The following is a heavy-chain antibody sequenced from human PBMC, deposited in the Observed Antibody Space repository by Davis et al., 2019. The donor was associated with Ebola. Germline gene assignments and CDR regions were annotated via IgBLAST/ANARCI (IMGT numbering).Heavy chain of an antibody. Sequence: ASVKVSCKASGYTFTSYDINWVRQATGQGLEWMGWINPHNGNTNYAQNVQGRVTMTTDTSTSTAYMEVGSLRYDDTAVYYCARERYSPLSYGMDVWGQGTTVTVSS. V-gene: IGHV1-18*01. CDR1: GYTFTSYD. CDR2: INPHNGNT. J-gene: IGHJ6*02. CDR3: ARERYSPLSYGMDV. D-gene: IGHD6-13*01.